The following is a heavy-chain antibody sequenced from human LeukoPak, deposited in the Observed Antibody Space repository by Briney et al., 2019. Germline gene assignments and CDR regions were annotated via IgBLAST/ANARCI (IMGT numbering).Heavy chain of an antibody. Sequence: SETLSLTCTVSGGSISSYYWSWIRQPPGKGLEWIGYIYYSGSTNYNPSLKSRVTISVDTSKNQFSLKLSSVTAADTAAYYCARTVATIPPEPFDYWGQGTLVTVSS. V-gene: IGHV4-59*01. D-gene: IGHD5-24*01. CDR1: GGSISSYY. CDR3: ARTVATIPPEPFDY. J-gene: IGHJ4*02. CDR2: IYYSGST.